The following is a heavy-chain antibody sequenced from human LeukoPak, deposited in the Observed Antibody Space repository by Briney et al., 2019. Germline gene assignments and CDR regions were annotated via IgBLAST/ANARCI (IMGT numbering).Heavy chain of an antibody. CDR3: ARTGEYYDFWSGYLKGNWFDP. CDR2: MNPNSGNT. J-gene: IGHJ5*02. Sequence: GASVKVSCKASGYTFTSYDINWVRQATGQGLEWMGWMNPNSGNTGYAQKFQGGVTMTRNTSISTAYMELSSLRSEDTAVYYCARTGEYYDFWSGYLKGNWFDPWGQGTLVTVSS. V-gene: IGHV1-8*01. CDR1: GYTFTSYD. D-gene: IGHD3-3*01.